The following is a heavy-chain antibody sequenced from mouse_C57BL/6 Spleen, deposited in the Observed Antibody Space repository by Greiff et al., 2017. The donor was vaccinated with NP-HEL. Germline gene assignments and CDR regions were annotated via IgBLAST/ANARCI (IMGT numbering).Heavy chain of an antibody. D-gene: IGHD1-1*01. Sequence: EVQVVESGGDLVKPGGSLKLSCAASGFTFSSYGMSWVRQTPDKRLEWVATISSGGSYTYYPDSVKGRFTISRDNAKNTLYLQMSSLKSEDTAMYYCARRAYGSSYGAMDYWGQGTSVTVSS. V-gene: IGHV5-6*01. J-gene: IGHJ4*01. CDR3: ARRAYGSSYGAMDY. CDR1: GFTFSSYG. CDR2: ISSGGSYT.